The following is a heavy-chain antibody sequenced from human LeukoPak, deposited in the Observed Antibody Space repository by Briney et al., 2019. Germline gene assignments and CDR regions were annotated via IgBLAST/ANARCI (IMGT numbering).Heavy chain of an antibody. D-gene: IGHD6-6*01. Sequence: GASVKVSCKASGYTFTNYYLHWLRQAPGQGLEWMGIINPGGGSTIYAQNFQGRVSMTTDMSTTTVYMELSHLRSEDTALYYCARDIAPRPGPEYYFDSWGQGTLVTVSS. V-gene: IGHV1-46*01. CDR3: ARDIAPRPGPEYYFDS. CDR1: GYTFTNYY. J-gene: IGHJ4*02. CDR2: INPGGGST.